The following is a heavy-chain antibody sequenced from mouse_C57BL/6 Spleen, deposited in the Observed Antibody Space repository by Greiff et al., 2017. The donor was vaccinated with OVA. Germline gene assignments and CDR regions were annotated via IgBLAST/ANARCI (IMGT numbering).Heavy chain of an antibody. CDR2: ISDGGSYT. J-gene: IGHJ2*01. V-gene: IGHV5-4*01. Sequence: EVKVVESGGGLVKPGGSLKLSCAASGFTFSSYAMSWVRQTPEKRLEWVATISDGGSYTYYPDNVKGRFTFSRDNAKNNLYLQMGHLKSEDTAMYYCAREGWDVDYFDYWGKGTTLTVSS. D-gene: IGHD4-1*01. CDR1: GFTFSSYA. CDR3: AREGWDVDYFDY.